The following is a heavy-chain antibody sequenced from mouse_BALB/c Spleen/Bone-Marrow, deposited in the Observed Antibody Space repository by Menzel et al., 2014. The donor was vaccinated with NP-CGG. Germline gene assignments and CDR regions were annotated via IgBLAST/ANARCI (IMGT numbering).Heavy chain of an antibody. CDR2: INPSKDGT. CDR3: ARPYYYDSSHYFAMDY. D-gene: IGHD1-1*01. J-gene: IGHJ4*01. Sequence: VQLKESGPELVKPGASVKMSCKTSGYTFTSFIMHWVKQKPGQGLEWIGSINPSKDGTKYNENFKGKATLTSDKSSSTAYMELSSLTSEDSAVYYCARPYYYDSSHYFAMDYWGQGTSVTVSS. V-gene: IGHV1-14*01. CDR1: GYTFTSFI.